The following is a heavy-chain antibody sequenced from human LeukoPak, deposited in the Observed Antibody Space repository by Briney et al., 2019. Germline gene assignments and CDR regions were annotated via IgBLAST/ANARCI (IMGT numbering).Heavy chain of an antibody. Sequence: PGRSLRLSCAASGFTFSSYSMNWVRQAPGKGLEWVSSISSSSSYIYYADSVKGRFTISRDNAKNSLYLQMNSLGAEDTAVYYCARDRSYSSSSIDYWGQGTLVTVSS. CDR2: ISSSSSYI. J-gene: IGHJ4*02. V-gene: IGHV3-21*01. CDR1: GFTFSSYS. D-gene: IGHD6-6*01. CDR3: ARDRSYSSSSIDY.